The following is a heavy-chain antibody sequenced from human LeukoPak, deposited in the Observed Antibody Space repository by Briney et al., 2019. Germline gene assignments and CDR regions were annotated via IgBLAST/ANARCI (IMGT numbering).Heavy chain of an antibody. CDR3: ARGPITTRSHFDY. CDR2: IIPIFATA. V-gene: IGHV1-69*13. D-gene: IGHD3-22*01. Sequence: ASVKVSCKASGGTFSSYAISWGRQAPGQGLEWMGGIIPIFATANYAQKFQGRVTITADESTSTAYMELSSLRSEDTAVYYCARGPITTRSHFDYWGQGTLVTVSS. J-gene: IGHJ4*02. CDR1: GGTFSSYA.